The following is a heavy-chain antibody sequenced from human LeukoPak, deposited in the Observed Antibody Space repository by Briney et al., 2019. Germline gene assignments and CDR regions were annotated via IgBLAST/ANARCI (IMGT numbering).Heavy chain of an antibody. D-gene: IGHD6-13*01. CDR3: ARVAPTYSSSWLFTHDAFDI. CDR1: GDSITSTSYY. J-gene: IGHJ3*02. CDR2: VYYSGSA. V-gene: IGHV4-39*01. Sequence: PSETLSLTCTVSGDSITSTSYYWGWIRQPPGKGLEWIGSVYYSGSAYHNPSLKSRVTLSVDTSKNQFSLKLISVTAADTAVYHCARVAPTYSSSWLFTHDAFDIWGQGTMVTVSS.